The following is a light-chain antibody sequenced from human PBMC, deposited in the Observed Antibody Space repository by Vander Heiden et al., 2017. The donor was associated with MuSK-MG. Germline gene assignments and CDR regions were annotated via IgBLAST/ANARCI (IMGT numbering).Light chain of an antibody. Sequence: ASQLTRSPSSLSASVGDRVTITCRASQGISSALAWYHQKPGKAPKVLIYAASTLVSGVPSRFGGSGSGTDFTLTISSLQPEDFATYYCQQFNNYPYTFGEGTKLEIK. V-gene: IGKV1D-13*01. CDR2: AAS. CDR1: QGISSA. CDR3: QQFNNYPYT. J-gene: IGKJ2*01.